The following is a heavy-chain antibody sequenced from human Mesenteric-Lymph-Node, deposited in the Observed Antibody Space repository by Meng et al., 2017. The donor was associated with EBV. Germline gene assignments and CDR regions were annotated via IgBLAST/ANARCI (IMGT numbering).Heavy chain of an antibody. J-gene: IGHJ4*02. D-gene: IGHD3-22*01. CDR3: ARYSASSGYYND. V-gene: IGHV4-34*01. Sequence: QVQLQQLGARLLKPSETLSLPCAVYGGSFSGYYWSWIRQPPGKGLEWIGEINHSVSTNYNPSLKSRVTISVDTSKNQFSLKLSSVTAADTAVYFCARYSASSGYYNDWGQGTLVTVSS. CDR1: GGSFSGYY. CDR2: INHSVST.